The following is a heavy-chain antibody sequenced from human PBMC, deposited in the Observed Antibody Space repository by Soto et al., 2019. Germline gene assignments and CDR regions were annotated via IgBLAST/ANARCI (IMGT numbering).Heavy chain of an antibody. CDR2: MNPNSGIS. J-gene: IGHJ4*02. CDR3: VRDFRGQWELYYFDS. V-gene: IGHV1-8*01. D-gene: IGHD1-26*01. Sequence: GASVKVSCKASGYTFTNYDINWVRQATGQGLEWMGWMNPNSGISDYAQRFQGRLTMTRNTSINTAYMELSGLKSEDTAVYYCVRDFRGQWELYYFDSWGQGTLVTVSS. CDR1: GYTFTNYD.